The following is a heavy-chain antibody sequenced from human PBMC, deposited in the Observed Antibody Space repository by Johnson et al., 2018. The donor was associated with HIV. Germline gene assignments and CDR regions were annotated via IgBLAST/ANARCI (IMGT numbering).Heavy chain of an antibody. D-gene: IGHD3-22*01. Sequence: VQLVESGGGLVQPGGSLRLSCAASGFTFSSYAMSWVSQAPGKGLEWVSAISGSGGSTYYADSVKGRFTISRDNSKNTLYLQMNSLRAEDTAVYYCATESVGYYDSSGYYSVVMGGAFDIWGQGTMVTVSS. CDR2: ISGSGGST. V-gene: IGHV3-23*04. J-gene: IGHJ3*02. CDR3: ATESVGYYDSSGYYSVVMGGAFDI. CDR1: GFTFSSYA.